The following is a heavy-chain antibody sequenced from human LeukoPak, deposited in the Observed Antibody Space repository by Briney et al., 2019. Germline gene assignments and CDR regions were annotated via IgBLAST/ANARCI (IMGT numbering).Heavy chain of an antibody. CDR2: ISGSGGST. CDR1: GFTFRSYA. CDR3: ARTPRGGYYFDY. J-gene: IGHJ4*02. D-gene: IGHD1-14*01. V-gene: IGHV3-23*01. Sequence: GGSLRLSCAASGFTFRSYAMSWVRQAPGKGLEWVSAISGSGGSTYYADSVKGRFTISRDNSKNTLYLQMSSLRSEDTAVYYCARTPRGGYYFDYWGQGTLVTVSS.